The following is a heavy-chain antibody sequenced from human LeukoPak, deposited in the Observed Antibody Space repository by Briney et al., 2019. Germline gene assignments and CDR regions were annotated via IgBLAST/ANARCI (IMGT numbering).Heavy chain of an antibody. D-gene: IGHD6-19*01. V-gene: IGHV4-34*01. CDR2: INHSGST. CDR1: GGSFSGYY. J-gene: IGHJ4*02. CDR3: ARAPYEAVAVYYFDY. Sequence: SETLSLTCAVYGGSFSGYYWSWIRQPPGKGLEWIGEINHSGSTNYNPSLKSRVTISVDKSKNQFSLKLSSVTAADTAVYYCARAPYEAVAVYYFDYWGQGTLVTVSS.